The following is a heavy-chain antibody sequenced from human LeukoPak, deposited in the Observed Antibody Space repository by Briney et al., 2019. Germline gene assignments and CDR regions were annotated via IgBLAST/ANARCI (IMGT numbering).Heavy chain of an antibody. Sequence: SETLSLTCTVSGGSISSDHWSWIRQPPGKGLEWIAYIYYSGSTNYNPSLKSRATISEDTSKNQFSLKLSSMTAADTAIYYCARDVSYDSSGYYHGAFDIWGQGTMVTVSS. J-gene: IGHJ3*02. CDR3: ARDVSYDSSGYYHGAFDI. CDR1: GGSISSDH. V-gene: IGHV4-59*01. D-gene: IGHD3-22*01. CDR2: IYYSGST.